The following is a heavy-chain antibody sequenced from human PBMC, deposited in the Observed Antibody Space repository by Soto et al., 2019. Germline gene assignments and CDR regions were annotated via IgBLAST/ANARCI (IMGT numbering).Heavy chain of an antibody. CDR2: ISRDGSHK. D-gene: IGHD1-26*01. V-gene: IGHV3-30*04. CDR1: GFSFRNYA. Sequence: GGALRLSCAASGFSFRNYAIHWVRQAPGKGLEWVAVISRDGSHKYYLDSVKGRFTISRDNSKDTVNLLMNSLRDDDSAMYYCARSRNSAVADSFDFWGQGTLVTVSS. CDR3: ARSRNSAVADSFDF. J-gene: IGHJ4*02.